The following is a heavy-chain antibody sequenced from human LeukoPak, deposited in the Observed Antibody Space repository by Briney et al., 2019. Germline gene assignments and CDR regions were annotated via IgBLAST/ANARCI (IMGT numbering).Heavy chain of an antibody. Sequence: PEASVKVSCKASGYTFSSYYMHWVRQAPGQGLEWLGIINPSGGSASYAQKFQGRVTMTRDMSTSTVYVDLSSLRSEDTAVYYCARASCTTTSCPLGAFDVWGQGTTVTVSS. J-gene: IGHJ3*01. CDR3: ARASCTTTSCPLGAFDV. V-gene: IGHV1-46*01. CDR1: GYTFSSYY. CDR2: INPSGGSA. D-gene: IGHD2-2*01.